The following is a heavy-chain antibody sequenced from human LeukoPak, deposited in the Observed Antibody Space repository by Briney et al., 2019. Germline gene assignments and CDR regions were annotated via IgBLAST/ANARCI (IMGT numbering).Heavy chain of an antibody. J-gene: IGHJ4*02. V-gene: IGHV1-58*02. CDR3: AARTYYYDSSGSSFDY. CDR2: IVVGSGNT. D-gene: IGHD3-22*01. CDR1: GFTFTSSA. Sequence: SVKVSCKASGFTFTSSAMQWVRQARGQRLEWIGWIVVGSGNTNYAQKFQERVTITRGMSTSTAYMELSSLRSEDTAVYYCAARTYYYDSSGSSFDYWGQGTLVTVSS.